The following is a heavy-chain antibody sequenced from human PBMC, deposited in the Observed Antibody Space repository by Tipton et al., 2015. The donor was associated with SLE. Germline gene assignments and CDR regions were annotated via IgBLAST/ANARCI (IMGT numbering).Heavy chain of an antibody. V-gene: IGHV3-21*01. Sequence: SLRLSCAASGFTFSSYSMNWVRQAPGKGLEWVSSISSSSSYIYYADSVKGRFTISRDNAKNSLYLQMNSLRAEDTAVYYCARIIAAAGYYFDYWGQGTLVPVSS. D-gene: IGHD6-13*01. CDR2: ISSSSSYI. CDR1: GFTFSSYS. J-gene: IGHJ4*02. CDR3: ARIIAAAGYYFDY.